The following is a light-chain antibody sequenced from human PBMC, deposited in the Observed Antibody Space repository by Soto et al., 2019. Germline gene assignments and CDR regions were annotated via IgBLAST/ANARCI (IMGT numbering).Light chain of an antibody. Sequence: DIVMTQSPDSLAVSLGERATINCKSSQNVLYSSNSKNYLAWYRQKPGQPPKVLIYWASTRESGVPDRFSGGGSGADFTLTISSLQAEDVAVYYCQQYYSSPFTFGGGTRVEI. CDR3: QQYYSSPFT. J-gene: IGKJ4*01. CDR2: WAS. CDR1: QNVLYSSNSKNY. V-gene: IGKV4-1*01.